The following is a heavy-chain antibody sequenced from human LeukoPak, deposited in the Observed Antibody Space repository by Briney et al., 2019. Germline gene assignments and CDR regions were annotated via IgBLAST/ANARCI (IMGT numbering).Heavy chain of an antibody. V-gene: IGHV3-23*01. CDR2: ISGSGGNT. J-gene: IGHJ4*02. CDR3: AKDRTGIAVAGTVFDY. CDR1: GFTFGSYA. Sequence: PGGSLRLSCAASGFTFGSYAMSWVRQAPGKGLKWVSGISGSGGNTHYADSVKGRFTISRDNSKNTLYLQMNSLRAEDTAVYYCAKDRTGIAVAGTVFDYWGQGTLVTVSS. D-gene: IGHD6-19*01.